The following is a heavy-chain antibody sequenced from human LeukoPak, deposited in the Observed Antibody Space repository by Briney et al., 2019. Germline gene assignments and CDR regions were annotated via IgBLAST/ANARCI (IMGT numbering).Heavy chain of an antibody. J-gene: IGHJ4*02. CDR2: IIPIFGTA. CDR3: AAPNGGDSSGYYHY. V-gene: IGHV1-69*05. Sequence: SVKVSCKASGGTFSSYAISWVRQAPGQGLEWMGGIIPIFGTANYAQKFQGRVTITTAESTSTAYMELSSLRSEDTAVYYCAAPNGGDSSGYYHYWGQGTLVTVSS. D-gene: IGHD3-22*01. CDR1: GGTFSSYA.